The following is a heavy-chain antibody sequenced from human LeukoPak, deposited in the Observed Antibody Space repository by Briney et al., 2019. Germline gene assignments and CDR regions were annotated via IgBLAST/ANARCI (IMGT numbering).Heavy chain of an antibody. CDR3: AREYNYYDSSGWDAFEI. CDR2: IYYSGST. V-gene: IGHV4-59*01. Sequence: SETLSLTCTVSGGSISTYYWNWIRQPPGKGLEWIGYIYYSGSTNYNPSLMGRVTISVDTSKNQFSLKLSSVTAADTAVYHCAREYNYYDSSGWDAFEIWGQGTMVTVSS. CDR1: GGSISTYY. J-gene: IGHJ3*02. D-gene: IGHD3-22*01.